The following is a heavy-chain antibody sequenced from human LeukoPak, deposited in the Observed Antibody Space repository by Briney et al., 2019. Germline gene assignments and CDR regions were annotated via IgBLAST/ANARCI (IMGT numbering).Heavy chain of an antibody. CDR2: ISGYSGNT. CDR3: ARGGMTPVTTTKDY. CDR1: GYTFTSYG. V-gene: IGHV1-18*01. D-gene: IGHD4-11*01. J-gene: IGHJ4*02. Sequence: ASVKASCKSSGYTFTSYGISWVRQAPGQGLEWMGWISGYSGNTNYAQKFQGRVTMTTDTSTSIAYMEVRSLRSDDTAVYYCARGGMTPVTTTKDYWGQGTLVTVSS.